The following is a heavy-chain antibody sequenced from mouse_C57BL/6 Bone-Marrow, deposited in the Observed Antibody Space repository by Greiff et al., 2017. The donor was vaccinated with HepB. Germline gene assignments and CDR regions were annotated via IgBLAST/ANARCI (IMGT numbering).Heavy chain of an antibody. CDR2: IRSKSNNYAT. J-gene: IGHJ4*01. CDR3: VRHPSIYYDYDGDYAMDY. CDR1: GFSFNTYA. Sequence: EVHLVESGGGLVQPKGSLKLSCAASGFSFNTYAMNWVRQAPGKGLEWVARIRSKSNNYATYYADSVKDRFTISRDDSESMLYLQMNNLKTEDTAMYYCVRHPSIYYDYDGDYAMDYWGQGTSVTVSS. V-gene: IGHV10-1*01. D-gene: IGHD2-4*01.